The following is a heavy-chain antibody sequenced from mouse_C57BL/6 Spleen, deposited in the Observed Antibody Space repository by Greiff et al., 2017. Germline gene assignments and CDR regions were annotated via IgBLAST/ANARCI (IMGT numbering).Heavy chain of an antibody. D-gene: IGHD1-1*01. CDR3: ARSNYYGSSFSYYAMDY. J-gene: IGHJ4*01. CDR2: INPGSGGT. V-gene: IGHV1-54*01. CDR1: GYAFTNYL. Sequence: VQLQQSGAELVRPGTSVKVSCKASGYAFTNYLIEWVKQRPGQGLEWIGVINPGSGGTNYNEKFKGKATLTADKSSSTAYMQLSSLTSEDSAVYFCARSNYYGSSFSYYAMDYWGQGTSVTVSS.